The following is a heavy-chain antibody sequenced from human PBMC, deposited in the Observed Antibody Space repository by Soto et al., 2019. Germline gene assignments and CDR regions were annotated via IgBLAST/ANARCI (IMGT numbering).Heavy chain of an antibody. J-gene: IGHJ6*02. CDR2: IKSNSDGGTK. V-gene: IGHV3-15*01. D-gene: IGHD2-21*02. CDR1: GFPFRNAW. Sequence: EVQLVESGGGLVKPGGSLRISCIGSGFPFRNAWVTWVRQGPGKGLEWVGRIKSNSDGGTKDYAAPVKGRFILSRDDSKTTVELQMTTLKTEDTGVYYWSTDSAPNCNFAVDLEGQGTTVTVSS. CDR3: STDSAPNCNFAVDL.